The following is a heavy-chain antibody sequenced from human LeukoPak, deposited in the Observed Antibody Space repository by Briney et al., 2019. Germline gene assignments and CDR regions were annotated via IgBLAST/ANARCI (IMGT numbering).Heavy chain of an antibody. CDR3: AREFNGSPDY. Sequence: SETLSLTCTVSGGSISSSSYYWGWIRQPPGKGLEWIGSIRYSGRTYYKPSLKSRVTLSVDTSKNQLLLNLRSVTAADTAMYYCAREFNGSPDYLGQGTLVTVSS. CDR1: GGSISSSSYY. D-gene: IGHD6-25*01. CDR2: IRYSGRT. V-gene: IGHV4-39*02. J-gene: IGHJ4*02.